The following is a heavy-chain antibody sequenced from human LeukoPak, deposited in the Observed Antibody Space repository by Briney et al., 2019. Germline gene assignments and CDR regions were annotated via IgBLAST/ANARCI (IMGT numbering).Heavy chain of an antibody. J-gene: IGHJ2*01. CDR2: IYYSGST. Sequence: SETLSLTCTVSGGSISSYYWSWIRQPPGKGLEWIGYIYYSGSTNYNPSLKSRVTISVDTSKNQFSLKLSSVTAADTAVYYCARYVVVVAATRSWYFDLWGRGTLVTDSS. D-gene: IGHD2-15*01. CDR3: ARYVVVVAATRSWYFDL. V-gene: IGHV4-59*01. CDR1: GGSISSYY.